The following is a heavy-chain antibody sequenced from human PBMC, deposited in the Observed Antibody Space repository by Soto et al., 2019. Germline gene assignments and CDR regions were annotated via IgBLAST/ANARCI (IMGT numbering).Heavy chain of an antibody. Sequence: EVQLVESGGALVQPGKSLTLSCAAPGFTFDDYGMHWVRQAPGKGLEWVSGISWNSGTTDYADSVKGRFTISRDNARNSLFLQMNSLRPEATALYYCAKSMLWFGEFDLWGRGTLVTVSS. J-gene: IGHJ4*02. CDR1: GFTFDDYG. CDR2: ISWNSGTT. V-gene: IGHV3-9*01. D-gene: IGHD3-10*01. CDR3: AKSMLWFGEFDL.